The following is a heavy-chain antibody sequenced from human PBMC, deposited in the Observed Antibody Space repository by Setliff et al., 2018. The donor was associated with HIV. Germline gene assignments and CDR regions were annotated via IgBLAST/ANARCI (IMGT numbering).Heavy chain of an antibody. J-gene: IGHJ3*02. Sequence: LSLTCPVSGGSIGTYYWSWIRQPPGKGLEWIGYIYYTGSTNYNPSLKSRVIIPVDTSKNQFSLNLSSVTAADTAVYFCARGSPYTSAWYGGGTFDIWGQGTLVTVSS. D-gene: IGHD6-19*01. CDR3: ARGSPYTSAWYGGGTFDI. V-gene: IGHV4-59*01. CDR1: GGSIGTYY. CDR2: IYYTGST.